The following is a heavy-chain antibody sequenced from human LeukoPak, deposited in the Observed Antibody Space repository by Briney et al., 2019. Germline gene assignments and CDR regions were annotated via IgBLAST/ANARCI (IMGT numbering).Heavy chain of an antibody. J-gene: IGHJ3*02. CDR1: GGSFSGYY. D-gene: IGHD3-9*01. CDR3: ARTRGDILTGYYNAFDI. Sequence: PSETLSLTCAVYGGSFSGYYWSWIRQPPGKGLEWIGEINHSGSTNYNPSLKSRATISVDTSKNQFSLKLSSVTAADTAVYYCARTRGDILTGYYNAFDIWGQGTMVTVSS. V-gene: IGHV4-34*01. CDR2: INHSGST.